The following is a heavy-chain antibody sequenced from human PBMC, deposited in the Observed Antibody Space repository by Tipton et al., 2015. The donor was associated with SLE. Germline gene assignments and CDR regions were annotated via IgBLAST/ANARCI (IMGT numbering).Heavy chain of an antibody. CDR2: IYAGGAT. V-gene: IGHV3-53*01. Sequence: SLRLSCAASGFTVSGNYMNWVRQAPGKGLEWVSVIYAGGATYYADSVKGRFTISRDNSKNTRYLQINSLRAEDTAVYYCAKRAGSYYGEFDLWGPGAMVIVSS. CDR1: GFTVSGNY. D-gene: IGHD3-10*01. CDR3: AKRAGSYYGEFDL. J-gene: IGHJ3*01.